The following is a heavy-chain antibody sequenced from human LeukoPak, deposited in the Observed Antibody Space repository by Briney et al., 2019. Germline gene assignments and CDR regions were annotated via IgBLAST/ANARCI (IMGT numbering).Heavy chain of an antibody. CDR1: VYTFTSYY. CDR2: INPSGGGT. V-gene: IGHV1-46*01. J-gene: IGHJ4*02. D-gene: IGHD6-13*01. Sequence: ASVNVSCKASVYTFTSYYMHWVRQTPGQGLEWMGIINPSGGGTTYAQKFQGRVTMTRDTSTSTVYVELSSLTSVDTAVYYCAREEGAAAGTGIDYWGQGTLVTVSS. CDR3: AREEGAAAGTGIDY.